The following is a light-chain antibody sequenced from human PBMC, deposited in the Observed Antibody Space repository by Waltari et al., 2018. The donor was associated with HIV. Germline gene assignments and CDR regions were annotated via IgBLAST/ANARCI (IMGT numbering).Light chain of an antibody. Sequence: QSALTQPASVSGSLGQSITISCTGTSSDVGGYNYFSWYQQHPGKAPKFLIYDVSDRPSGVSNRFSGSKSGNTASLTISGLQAEDEADYYCSSYTSDNTFTIFGGGTKLTVL. V-gene: IGLV2-14*03. CDR1: SSDVGGYNY. J-gene: IGLJ2*01. CDR3: SSYTSDNTFTI. CDR2: DVS.